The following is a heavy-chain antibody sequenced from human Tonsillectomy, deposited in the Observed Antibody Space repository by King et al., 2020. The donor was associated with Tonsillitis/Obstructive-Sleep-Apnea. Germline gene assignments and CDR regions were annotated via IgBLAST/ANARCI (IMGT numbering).Heavy chain of an antibody. CDR2: ISYSGNT. J-gene: IGHJ4*02. V-gene: IGHV4-59*08. CDR3: AGHRKLDY. Sequence: QLQESGPGLVKPSETLSLTCTVSGGPIRNYYWTWIRQPPGKGLEWIAYISYSGNTNYNPSLRSRVTISVDTSKNQLSLRLSSVTAADTAVYYCAGHRKLDYWGQGTLVTVSS. CDR1: GGPIRNYY.